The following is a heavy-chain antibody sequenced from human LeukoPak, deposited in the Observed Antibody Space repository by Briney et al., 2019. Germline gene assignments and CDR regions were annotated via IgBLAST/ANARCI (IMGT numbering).Heavy chain of an antibody. CDR2: IYPGDSDT. V-gene: IGHV5-51*01. CDR3: AIGDYSFDY. D-gene: IGHD2-21*02. Sequence: GGSLQISCKGSGYHFTSYWIGWVRRVPGKGLEWMGIIYPGDSDTRYSPSFQGQVTISADKSISTAYLQWSSLKASDTAMYYCAIGDYSFDYWGQGTLVTVSS. J-gene: IGHJ4*02. CDR1: GYHFTSYW.